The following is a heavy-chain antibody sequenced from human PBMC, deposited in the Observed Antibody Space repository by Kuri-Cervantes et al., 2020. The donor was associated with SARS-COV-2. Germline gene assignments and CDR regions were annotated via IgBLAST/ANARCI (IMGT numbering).Heavy chain of an antibody. CDR1: GYTFTGYY. V-gene: IGHV1-18*04. CDR2: ISAYNGNT. J-gene: IGHJ4*02. Sequence: ASVKVCCKASGYTFTGYYMHWVRQATGQGLEWMGWISAYNGNTNYAQKLQGRVTMTTDTSTSTAYKELRSLRSDDTAVYYCARDLAVTGLYYFDSWGQGTLVTVSS. D-gene: IGHD5-18*01. CDR3: ARDLAVTGLYYFDS.